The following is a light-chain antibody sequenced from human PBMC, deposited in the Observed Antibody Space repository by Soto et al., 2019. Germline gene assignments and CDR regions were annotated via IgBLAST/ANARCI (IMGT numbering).Light chain of an antibody. Sequence: VVTQPPSVSGAPGQRVTISCTGSSSNIGAGYDVHWYQQLPGTAPKLLIYGNSNRPSGVPDRFSGSKSGTSASLAITGLQAEDEADYYCQSYDSSHVVFGGGTQLTVL. J-gene: IGLJ2*01. CDR3: QSYDSSHVV. CDR1: SSNIGAGYD. V-gene: IGLV1-40*01. CDR2: GNS.